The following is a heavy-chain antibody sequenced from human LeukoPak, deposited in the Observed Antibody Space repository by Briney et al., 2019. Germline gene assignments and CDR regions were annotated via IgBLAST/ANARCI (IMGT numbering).Heavy chain of an antibody. V-gene: IGHV3-9*01. CDR1: GFTFDDYA. Sequence: PGGSLRLSCAASGFTFDDYAMHWVRQAPGKGLEWVSGISWNSGSLTYADCVKGRFTISRDNAKNSLYLQMNSLRAEDSALYYCAKGGGSYYDEVNGVAFDIWGQGTMVTVSS. D-gene: IGHD1-26*01. CDR3: AKGGGSYYDEVNGVAFDI. CDR2: ISWNSGSL. J-gene: IGHJ3*02.